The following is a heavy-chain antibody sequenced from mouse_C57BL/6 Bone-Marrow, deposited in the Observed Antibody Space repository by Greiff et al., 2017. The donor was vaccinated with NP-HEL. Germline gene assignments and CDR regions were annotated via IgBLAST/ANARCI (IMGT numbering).Heavy chain of an antibody. Sequence: VQLQQSGAELVRPGTSVKVSCKASGYAFTNYLIEWVKQRPGQGLEWIGVINPGSGGTNYNEKFKGKATLTADKSSSTAYMQLSRLTSEDSAVYFCARDYGLYYFDYWGQGTTLTVSS. CDR1: GYAFTNYL. V-gene: IGHV1-54*01. D-gene: IGHD1-1*01. CDR3: ARDYGLYYFDY. CDR2: INPGSGGT. J-gene: IGHJ2*01.